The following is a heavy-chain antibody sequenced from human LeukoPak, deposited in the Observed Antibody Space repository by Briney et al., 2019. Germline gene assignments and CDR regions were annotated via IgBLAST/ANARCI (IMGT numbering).Heavy chain of an antibody. CDR3: ARLDSSGYYYSDYYYGMDV. J-gene: IGHJ6*02. V-gene: IGHV4-34*01. CDR2: INHSGST. Sequence: PSETLSLTCAVYGGSFSGYYWSWIRQPPGKGLEWIGEINHSGSTNYNPSLKSRVTISVDTSKNQFSLKLSSVTAADTAVYYCARLDSSGYYYSDYYYGMDVWGQGTTVTVSS. D-gene: IGHD3-22*01. CDR1: GGSFSGYY.